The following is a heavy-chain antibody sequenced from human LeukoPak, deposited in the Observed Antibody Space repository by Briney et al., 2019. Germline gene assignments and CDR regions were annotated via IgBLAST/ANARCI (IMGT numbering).Heavy chain of an antibody. V-gene: IGHV3-53*01. D-gene: IGHD1-14*01. CDR2: IYSDGST. Sequence: GGPLRLSCAASGFTVSANYMSWVRQAPGKGLEWVSIIYSDGSTYYADSVKGRFTFSRDTYRNMLRLQMNSLGVEDTAVYYCARDTRNTLTNGMDVWGQGTTVTVSS. CDR1: GFTVSANY. CDR3: ARDTRNTLTNGMDV. J-gene: IGHJ6*02.